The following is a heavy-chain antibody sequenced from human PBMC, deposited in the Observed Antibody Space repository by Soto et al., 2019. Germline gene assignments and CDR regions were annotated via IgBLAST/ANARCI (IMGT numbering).Heavy chain of an antibody. D-gene: IGHD3-22*01. CDR2: IIPIFGTA. J-gene: IGHJ4*02. CDR1: GGTFSSYA. Sequence: PSVKVSCKASGGTFSSYAISWVRQAPGQGLEWMGGIIPIFGTANYAQKFQGRVTITADESTSTAYMELSSLRSEDTAVYYCARVFLFSGYYPNYFDYWGQGTLVTVSS. V-gene: IGHV1-69*13. CDR3: ARVFLFSGYYPNYFDY.